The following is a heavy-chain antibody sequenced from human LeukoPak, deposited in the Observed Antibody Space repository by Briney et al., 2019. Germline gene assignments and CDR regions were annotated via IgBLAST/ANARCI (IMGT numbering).Heavy chain of an antibody. CDR2: ISGSGGGT. CDR3: AKGALYNWNDV. J-gene: IGHJ4*02. CDR1: GFTFSSYS. D-gene: IGHD1-20*01. V-gene: IGHV3-23*01. Sequence: GGSLRLSCAASGFTFSSYSMNWVRQAPGKGLEWVSGISGSGGGTYYADSVKGRFTISRDNSKNTLYLQMNSLRAEDTAVYYCAKGALYNWNDVWGQGTLVTVSS.